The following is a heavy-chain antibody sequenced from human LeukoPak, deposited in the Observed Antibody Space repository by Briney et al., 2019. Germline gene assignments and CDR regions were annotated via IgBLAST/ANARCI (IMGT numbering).Heavy chain of an antibody. CDR2: ISSSSSTI. CDR1: GFTFSSYS. Sequence: GRSLRLSCAASGFTFSSYSMNWVRQAPGKGLEWVSYISSSSSTIYYADSVKGRFTISRDNAKNSLYLQMNSLRAEDTAVYYCARLGIVAAPDYWGQGTLVTVSS. CDR3: ARLGIVAAPDY. J-gene: IGHJ4*02. D-gene: IGHD2-2*01. V-gene: IGHV3-48*01.